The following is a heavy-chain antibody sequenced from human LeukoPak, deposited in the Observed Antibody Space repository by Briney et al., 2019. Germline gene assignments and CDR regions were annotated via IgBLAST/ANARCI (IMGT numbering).Heavy chain of an antibody. Sequence: GGSLRLSCPASGLTLGNYWMSWLRQAPGKGLEWVANINLDGGDKSYVGSVKGRFTISRDNAKNSLYLQMNSLGAEDTAVYYCARDYDYSLDYWGQGTLVTVSS. V-gene: IGHV3-7*01. J-gene: IGHJ4*02. CDR2: INLDGGDK. CDR3: ARDYDYSLDY. D-gene: IGHD4/OR15-4a*01. CDR1: GLTLGNYW.